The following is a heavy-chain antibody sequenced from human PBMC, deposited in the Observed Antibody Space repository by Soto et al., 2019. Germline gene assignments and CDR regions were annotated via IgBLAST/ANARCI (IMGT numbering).Heavy chain of an antibody. D-gene: IGHD3-16*01. J-gene: IGHJ4*02. CDR1: GYTFTKFH. CDR3: ATEGDPRLYAATVFDY. Sequence: QVRLVQSGAEVKKPGASVKISCETSGYTFTKFHLHWVRQAPGQGLEWMGRINPTGGTVNYAQHSQGRVTVTTDTSTSTVHMELSSLRFEDTAVYYCATEGDPRLYAATVFDYWGQGTLLSVSS. CDR2: INPTGGTV. V-gene: IGHV1-46*01.